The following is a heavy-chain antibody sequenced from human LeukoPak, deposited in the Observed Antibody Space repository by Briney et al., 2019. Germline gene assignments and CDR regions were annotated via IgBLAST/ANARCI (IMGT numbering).Heavy chain of an antibody. D-gene: IGHD6-13*01. Sequence: GGSLRLSCAASGFTFRNYLMNWVRQAPGKGLEWVSFISSTGGTIYYADSVKGRFTVSRDNGKNSLLLQMNSLRAEDTVVYYCARDKFRAAAGYYYYYGMDVWGQGTTVTVSS. J-gene: IGHJ6*02. CDR3: ARDKFRAAAGYYYYYGMDV. CDR2: ISSTGGTI. V-gene: IGHV3-48*01. CDR1: GFTFRNYL.